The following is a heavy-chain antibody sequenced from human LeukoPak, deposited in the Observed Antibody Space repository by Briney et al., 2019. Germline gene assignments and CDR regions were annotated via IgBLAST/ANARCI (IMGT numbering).Heavy chain of an antibody. D-gene: IGHD5-24*01. CDR2: ISYDGSTK. CDR1: GFTFSSYG. CDR3: AKVPSKMTTRTFDS. J-gene: IGHJ4*02. V-gene: IGHV3-30*18. Sequence: GRSLRLSCAASGFTFSSYGMHWVRQAPGKGLEWVSVISYDGSTKYYADSVQGRFTISRDNSKNTLYLQMSSLRAEDTAVYYCAKVPSKMTTRTFDSWGRGTLVTVSS.